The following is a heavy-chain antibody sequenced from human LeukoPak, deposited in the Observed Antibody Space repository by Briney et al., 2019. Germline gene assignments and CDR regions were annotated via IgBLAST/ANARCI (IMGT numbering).Heavy chain of an antibody. CDR2: INPNSGGT. J-gene: IGHJ4*02. V-gene: IGHV1-2*04. D-gene: IGHD2-2*01. Sequence: ASVKVSCKASGYTFTGYYMHWVRQAPGQGLEWMGWINPNSGGTNYAQKFQGWVTMTRDTSISTAYMELSRLRSDDTAVYYCARGTRSVVVVPAAGLDYWGQGTLVTVSS. CDR1: GYTFTGYY. CDR3: ARGTRSVVVVPAAGLDY.